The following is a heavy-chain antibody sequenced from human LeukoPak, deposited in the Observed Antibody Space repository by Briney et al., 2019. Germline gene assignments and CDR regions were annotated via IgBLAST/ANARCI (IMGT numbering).Heavy chain of an antibody. CDR1: GYTFTSCD. D-gene: IGHD3-10*01. Sequence: ASVKVSCKASGYTFTSCDINWVRRAAGQGLEWMGWMNPNSGNTGFAQNFKGRVTLTRNISISTAYMELSSLRAEDTAVYYCARGAGYGSGSRDYWGQGTLVTVSS. CDR2: MNPNSGNT. V-gene: IGHV1-8*01. J-gene: IGHJ4*02. CDR3: ARGAGYGSGSRDY.